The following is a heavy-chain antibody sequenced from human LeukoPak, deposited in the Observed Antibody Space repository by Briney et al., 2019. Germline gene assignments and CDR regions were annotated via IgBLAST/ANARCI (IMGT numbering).Heavy chain of an antibody. CDR2: IYHGGST. CDR3: ARLGRYDYFIDY. D-gene: IGHD3-16*01. V-gene: IGHV4-30-2*01. CDR1: GGSISSACYS. Sequence: SETLSLTCAVAGGSISSACYSWSWIRQPPGKGLEWIGYIYHGGSTYYNSSLKSRVTISVDRSKNQFYLKLTSVTAADTAVYYCARLGRYDYFIDYWGQGPLVTVSS. J-gene: IGHJ4*02.